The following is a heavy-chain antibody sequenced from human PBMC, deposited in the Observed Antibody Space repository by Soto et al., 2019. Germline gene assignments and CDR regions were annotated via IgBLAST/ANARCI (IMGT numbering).Heavy chain of an antibody. CDR2: ISGNGDTT. Sequence: EVQLVEPGGGLVQPGGSLRLSCVASGFTFSNYAMHWVRQAPGKGLECVSVISGNGDTTYYANSVKDRFTISRDNSKDTLYLQMGSLRADDMAVYYCARAWRADVWGQGTTVAVSS. CDR3: ARAWRADV. CDR1: GFTFSNYA. V-gene: IGHV3-64*01. J-gene: IGHJ6*02.